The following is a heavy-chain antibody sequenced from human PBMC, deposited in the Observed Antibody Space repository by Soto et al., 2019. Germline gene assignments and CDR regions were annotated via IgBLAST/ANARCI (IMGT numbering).Heavy chain of an antibody. Sequence: QVQLVQSGAEVKKPGASVKVSCKASGYTFTSYGISWVRQAPGQGLEWMGWISAYNGHTNYAQKLQGRVTMTTATSTTTAYMQPRSLRSDDTAVYYCARDAPTIAAQDDYWGQGTLVTVSS. V-gene: IGHV1-18*01. J-gene: IGHJ4*02. D-gene: IGHD6-13*01. CDR1: GYTFTSYG. CDR2: ISAYNGHT. CDR3: ARDAPTIAAQDDY.